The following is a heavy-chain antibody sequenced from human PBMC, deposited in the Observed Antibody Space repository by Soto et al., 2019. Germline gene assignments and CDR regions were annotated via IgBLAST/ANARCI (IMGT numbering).Heavy chain of an antibody. D-gene: IGHD3-22*01. V-gene: IGHV3-23*01. Sequence: GGSLRLSCVGSGFTFSDSVMAWVRQAQGKGLEWLSVMSGDGRTRYALSVTGRFTISRDNSKNTLYLQMRSLRAEDAAAYYCVKWHTSNFDSLPFTGFDFWGQGTQVTV. CDR3: VKWHTSNFDSLPFTGFDF. J-gene: IGHJ4*02. CDR2: MSGDGRT. CDR1: GFTFSDSV.